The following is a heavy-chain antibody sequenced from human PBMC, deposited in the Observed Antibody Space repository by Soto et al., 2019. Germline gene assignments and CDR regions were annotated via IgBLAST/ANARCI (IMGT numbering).Heavy chain of an antibody. CDR3: ARVNVVVVAATREYYFDY. V-gene: IGHV1-2*02. Sequence: ASVKVSCKASGYTFTGYYMHWVRQAPGQGLEWMGWINPNSGGTNYAQKFQGRVTMTRDTSISTAYMELSRLRSDDTAVYYCARVNVVVVAATREYYFDYWGQGTLVTVSS. D-gene: IGHD2-15*01. CDR2: INPNSGGT. CDR1: GYTFTGYY. J-gene: IGHJ4*02.